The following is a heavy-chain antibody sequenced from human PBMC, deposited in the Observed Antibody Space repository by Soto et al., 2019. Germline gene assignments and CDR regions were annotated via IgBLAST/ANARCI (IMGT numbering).Heavy chain of an antibody. V-gene: IGHV3-74*01. CDR3: ARLPNKSPQN. CDR1: GFTFSSYW. Sequence: EVQLVESGGGLVQPGGSLRLSCVASGFTFSSYWMHWVRQAPEKGLVWVSSISNDGSSTSYADPVKGRFIISRDNAKNTLYLQMNSLRAEDTAVYYCARLPNKSPQNWGQGTLVIVSP. CDR2: ISNDGSST. J-gene: IGHJ1*01.